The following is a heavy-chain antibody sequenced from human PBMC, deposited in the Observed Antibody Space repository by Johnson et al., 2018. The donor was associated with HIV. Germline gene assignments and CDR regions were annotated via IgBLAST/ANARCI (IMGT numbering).Heavy chain of an antibody. CDR3: ARDGGQLRDAFDI. J-gene: IGHJ3*02. CDR2: IRYDGRNK. Sequence: QVQLVESGGGLVQPGGSLRLSCAASGFTFSSYGMHWVRQAPSKGLEWVTFIRYDGRNKYYADSVKGRFTISRDNSKNTLYLQMNSLRAEDTAVYYLARDGGQLRDAFDIWGQGTMVTVSS. D-gene: IGHD1-26*01. V-gene: IGHV3-30*02. CDR1: GFTFSSYG.